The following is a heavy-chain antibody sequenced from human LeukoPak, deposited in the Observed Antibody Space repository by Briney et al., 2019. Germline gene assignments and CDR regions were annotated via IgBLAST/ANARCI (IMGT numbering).Heavy chain of an antibody. J-gene: IGHJ6*04. CDR2: INHSGST. CDR3: ARPQNFLGYFSMDV. CDR1: GGSFSEYY. D-gene: IGHD2/OR15-2a*01. V-gene: IGHV4-34*01. Sequence: SETLSLTCAVYGGSFSEYYWSWFRQPPGKGLEWIGEINHSGSTNYNPSLKSRVTISVDTSKNQFSLRLSSVTAADTAVYYCARPQNFLGYFSMDVWGKGTSVTVSS.